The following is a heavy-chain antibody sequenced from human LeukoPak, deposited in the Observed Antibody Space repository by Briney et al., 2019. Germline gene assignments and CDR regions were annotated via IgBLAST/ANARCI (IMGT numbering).Heavy chain of an antibody. V-gene: IGHV4-59*01. CDR2: IYYSGST. CDR1: GGSISSYY. J-gene: IGHJ2*01. Sequence: SETLSLTCTVSGGSISSYYWSWIRQPPGKGLEWIGYIYYSGSTNYNPSLKSRVTISVDTSKNQFSLKLSSVTVADTAVYYCARDPSPHSSSHGGPYWYFDLWGRGTLVTVSS. D-gene: IGHD6-6*01. CDR3: ARDPSPHSSSHGGPYWYFDL.